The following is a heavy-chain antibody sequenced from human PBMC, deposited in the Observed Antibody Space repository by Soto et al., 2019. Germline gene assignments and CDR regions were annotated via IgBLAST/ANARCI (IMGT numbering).Heavy chain of an antibody. V-gene: IGHV1-69*13. CDR2: IIPIFGTA. CDR3: ARDKNYYDSSGYSNWFDP. Sequence: SVKVSCKASGGTFSSYAISWVRQAPGQGLEWMGGIIPIFGTANYAQKFQGRVTITADESTSTAYMELSSLRSEDTAVYYCARDKNYYDSSGYSNWFDPWGQGTLVPVYS. J-gene: IGHJ5*02. CDR1: GGTFSSYA. D-gene: IGHD3-22*01.